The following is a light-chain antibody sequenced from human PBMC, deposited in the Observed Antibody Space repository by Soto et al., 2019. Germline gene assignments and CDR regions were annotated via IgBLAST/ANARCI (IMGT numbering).Light chain of an antibody. J-gene: IGLJ1*01. V-gene: IGLV1-44*01. Sequence: QSALTQPPPASGTPGQRVTISCSGSSSNIGSNTVNWYQQLPGTAPKLLIYNNNQRPSGVPDRFSGSKSGTSASLAISGLQSEDEADYYCAAWDDSLNGLVFGTGTKVTVL. CDR3: AAWDDSLNGLV. CDR1: SSNIGSNT. CDR2: NNN.